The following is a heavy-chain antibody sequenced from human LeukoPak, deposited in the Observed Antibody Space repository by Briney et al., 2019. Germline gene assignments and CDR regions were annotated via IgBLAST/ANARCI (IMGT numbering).Heavy chain of an antibody. Sequence: TGRSLRLSCAASGFTFSSYGMHWVRQAPGKGLEWVAVIWYDGSNKYYADSVKGRFTISRDNSKNTLYLQMNSLRVEDTAVYYCARDGSSGYLHFDYWGQGTLVTVSS. V-gene: IGHV3-33*01. D-gene: IGHD3-22*01. CDR1: GFTFSSYG. CDR3: ARDGSSGYLHFDY. J-gene: IGHJ4*02. CDR2: IWYDGSNK.